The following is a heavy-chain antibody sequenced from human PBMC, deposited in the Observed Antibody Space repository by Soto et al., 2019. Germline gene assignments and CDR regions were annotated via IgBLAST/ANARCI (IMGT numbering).Heavy chain of an antibody. V-gene: IGHV3-11*06. CDR3: ARNHRAASGTSGYDI. CDR2: ISPSSSYT. J-gene: IGHJ3*02. CDR1: GFTFRDYY. Sequence: GRSLRLSCAASGFTFRDYYMSWIRQARGKGLEWVSYISPSSSYTNYAVSVKGRFTISRDNAKNSVYLQMNSLRAEDTAVYYCARNHRAASGTSGYDIWGQGTMVTVSS. D-gene: IGHD6-13*01.